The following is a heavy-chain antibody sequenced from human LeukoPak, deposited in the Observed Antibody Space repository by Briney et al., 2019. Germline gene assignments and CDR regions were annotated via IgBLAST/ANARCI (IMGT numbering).Heavy chain of an antibody. CDR2: ISSSGSTI. V-gene: IGHV3-48*03. D-gene: IGHD4-11*01. J-gene: IGHJ4*02. CDR3: ARMDYSFYDY. CDR1: GFTFSSYE. Sequence: GGSLRLPCAASGFTFSSYEMNWVRQAPGKGLEWVSYISSSGSTIYYADSVKGRFTISRDNAKNSLYLQMNSLRAEDTAVYYCARMDYSFYDYWGQGTLVTVSS.